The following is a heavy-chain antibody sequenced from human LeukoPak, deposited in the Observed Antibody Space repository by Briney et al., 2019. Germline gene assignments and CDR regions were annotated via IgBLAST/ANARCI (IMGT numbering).Heavy chain of an antibody. J-gene: IGHJ5*02. Sequence: SETLSLTCTVSGGSIRSSGHYWTWIRQHPEKGLEWIGYISHSGNTYYNPSLKTRISISLGTSSNHFSLRLSSVTAADTAVYYCARARDVCGGGCPEVANWFDPWGQGTLVTASS. V-gene: IGHV4-31*03. D-gene: IGHD2-21*02. CDR1: GGSIRSSGHY. CDR2: ISHSGNT. CDR3: ARARDVCGGGCPEVANWFDP.